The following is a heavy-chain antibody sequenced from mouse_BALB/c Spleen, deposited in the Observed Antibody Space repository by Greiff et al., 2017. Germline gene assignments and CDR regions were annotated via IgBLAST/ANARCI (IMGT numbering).Heavy chain of an antibody. CDR2: ILPGSGST. D-gene: IGHD3-1*01. V-gene: IGHV1-9*01. J-gene: IGHJ4*01. Sequence: QVQLQQSGAELMKPGASVKISCKATCYTFSSYWIEWVKQRPGHGLEWIGEILPGSGSTNYNEKFKGKATFTADTSSNTAYMQLSSLTSEDSAVYYCARGQLGLYYYAMDYWGQGTSVTVSS. CDR3: ARGQLGLYYYAMDY. CDR1: CYTFSSYW.